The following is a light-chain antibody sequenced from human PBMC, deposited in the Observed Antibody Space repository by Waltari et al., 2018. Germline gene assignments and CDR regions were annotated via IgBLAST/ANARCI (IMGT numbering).Light chain of an antibody. CDR2: EVS. CDR3: SSYAGSSRYV. CDR1: SSAVGGYNY. Sequence: QSALTQPPSASGSPGQSVTISCTGTSSAVGGYNYVPWYQQHPGKAPKRMIYEVSKRPSGVPDRFSGSKSGNTASLTVSGLQAEDEADYYCSSYAGSSRYVFGTGTKVTVL. J-gene: IGLJ1*01. V-gene: IGLV2-8*01.